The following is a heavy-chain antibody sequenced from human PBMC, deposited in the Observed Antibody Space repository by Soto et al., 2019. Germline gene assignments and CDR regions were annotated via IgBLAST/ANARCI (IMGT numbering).Heavy chain of an antibody. V-gene: IGHV1-18*01. D-gene: IGHD1-1*01. CDR3: ARERPLEDSPLADAFDV. Sequence: QVHLVQSGAEVKKPGASVKVSCNSSGYTFTTYGVVWVRQVPGQGLEWMGWISGHNGKTFYAQSFQDRVTMTTDTSTSTAYRELRSLRSDDTAVYFCARERPLEDSPLADAFDVWGQGTRVTVSS. CDR1: GYTFTTYG. J-gene: IGHJ3*01. CDR2: ISGHNGKT.